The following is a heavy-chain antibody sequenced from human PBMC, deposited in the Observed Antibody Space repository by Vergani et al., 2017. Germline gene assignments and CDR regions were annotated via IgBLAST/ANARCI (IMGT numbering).Heavy chain of an antibody. CDR2: LRYDGTTK. J-gene: IGHJ4*02. D-gene: IGHD2-2*01. V-gene: IGHV3-30*02. CDR3: VKDRGASIGLDD. CDR1: GFSFGSYG. Sequence: QVQLVESGGGVVQPGGSLRLSCAASGFSFGSYGMHWVRVRQAPGKGLEWLPYLRYDGTTKQYADSVKGRFTISRDNSKNMLYLQMDSLRPEDTAMFYCVKDRGASIGLDDWGQGTKVTVSS.